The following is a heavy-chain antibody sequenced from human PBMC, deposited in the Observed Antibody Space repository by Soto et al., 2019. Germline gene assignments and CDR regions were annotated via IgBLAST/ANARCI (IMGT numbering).Heavy chain of an antibody. CDR2: ISGRGSST. J-gene: IGHJ4*02. CDR1: GFTFSNYD. Sequence: EVQLLNSGGGLVQPGGSLRLSCAASGFTFSNYDMNWVRQAPGKGLEWVSAISGRGSSTYYADSVKGRFTISRDDSKNTAYLQMNSLRAEDTAVYYCAKGSIVAGAFRYDLDYWGQGTLVTVSS. CDR3: AKGSIVAGAFRYDLDY. D-gene: IGHD6-13*01. V-gene: IGHV3-23*01.